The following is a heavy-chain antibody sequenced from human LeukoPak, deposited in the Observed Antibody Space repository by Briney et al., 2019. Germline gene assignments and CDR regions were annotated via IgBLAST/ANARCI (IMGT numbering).Heavy chain of an antibody. CDR2: IKSKTDGGTT. CDR3: TTDLGARDAFDI. D-gene: IGHD1-26*01. J-gene: IGHJ3*02. Sequence: PGGSLRLSCAASGFTFSNAWMNWVRQAPGKGLEWVGCIKSKTDGGTTDYAAPVKGRFTISRDDSKNTLYLQMNSLKTEDTAVYYCTTDLGARDAFDIWGQGTMVTVSS. CDR1: GFTFSNAW. V-gene: IGHV3-15*07.